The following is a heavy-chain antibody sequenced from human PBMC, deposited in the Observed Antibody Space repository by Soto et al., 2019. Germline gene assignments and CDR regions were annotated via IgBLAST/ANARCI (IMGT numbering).Heavy chain of an antibody. CDR3: VKGAWLDY. V-gene: IGHV3-23*01. J-gene: IGHJ4*02. Sequence: EVQLLESGGGLVQPGGSLRLSCAASGFTFSTFDMTWVRQAPGKGLEWVSLIRGVAGSTHYPDSVKGRFTISKDTSNNVLYLEMNSLRADDTAVYLCVKGAWLDYWGQGNMVTVSS. CDR2: IRGVAGST. CDR1: GFTFSTFD.